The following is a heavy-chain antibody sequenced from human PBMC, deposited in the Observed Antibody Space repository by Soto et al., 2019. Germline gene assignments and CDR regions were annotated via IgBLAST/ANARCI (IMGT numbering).Heavy chain of an antibody. V-gene: IGHV3-15*07. Sequence: ESGGGLVKPGGSLRLSCAASGFTFSNAWMNWVRQAPGKGLEWVGRIKSKTDGGTTDYAAPVKGRFTISRDDSKNTLYLQMNSLKTEDTAVYYCTTGPLFDSSGYYYVSDYWGQGTLVTVSS. CDR3: TTGPLFDSSGYYYVSDY. CDR2: IKSKTDGGTT. CDR1: GFTFSNAW. D-gene: IGHD3-22*01. J-gene: IGHJ4*02.